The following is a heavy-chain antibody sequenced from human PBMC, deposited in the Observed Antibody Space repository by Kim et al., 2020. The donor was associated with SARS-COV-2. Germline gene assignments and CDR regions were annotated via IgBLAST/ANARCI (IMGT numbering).Heavy chain of an antibody. CDR2: IYYSGST. Sequence: SETLSLTCTVSGGSISSGGYYWSWIRQHPGKGLEWIGYIYYSGSTYYNPSLKSRVTISVDTSKNQFSLKLSSVTAADTAVYYCARGGRDYYDSARKRAFDIWGQGTMVTVSS. V-gene: IGHV4-31*03. CDR1: GGSISSGGYY. J-gene: IGHJ3*02. D-gene: IGHD3-22*01. CDR3: ARGGRDYYDSARKRAFDI.